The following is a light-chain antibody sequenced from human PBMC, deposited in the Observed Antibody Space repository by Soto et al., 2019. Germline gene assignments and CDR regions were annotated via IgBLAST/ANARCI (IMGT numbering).Light chain of an antibody. CDR3: QQLNSYPRLFN. V-gene: IGKV1-5*01. CDR2: AAS. CDR1: QSISSW. J-gene: IGKJ4*01. Sequence: DIQMTQSPSTLSASVGDRVTITCRASQSISSWLAWYQQKPGKAPKLLIYAASNLQSGVSSRFIGRGSGKEFTLTISSLQPEDLATYYCQQLNSYPRLFNFGGGTKVEIK.